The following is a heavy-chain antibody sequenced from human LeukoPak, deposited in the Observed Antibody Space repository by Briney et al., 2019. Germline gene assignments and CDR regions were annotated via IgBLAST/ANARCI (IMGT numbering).Heavy chain of an antibody. D-gene: IGHD6-6*01. J-gene: IGHJ6*04. V-gene: IGHV3-30*18. Sequence: GRSLRLPCAASGFTFSSYGMHWVRQAPGKGLEWVAVISYDGSNKYYADSVKGRFTISRDNSKNTLYLQMNSLRAEDTAVYYCAKALHPSWRYYYGMDVWGKGTTVTVSS. CDR2: ISYDGSNK. CDR3: AKALHPSWRYYYGMDV. CDR1: GFTFSSYG.